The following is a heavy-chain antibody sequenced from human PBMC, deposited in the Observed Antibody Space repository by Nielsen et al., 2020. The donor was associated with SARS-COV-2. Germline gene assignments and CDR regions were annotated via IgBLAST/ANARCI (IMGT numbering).Heavy chain of an antibody. CDR1: GGSISRNIYY. V-gene: IGHV4-39*02. Sequence: SETLSLTCTVSGGSISRNIYYWGWIRQPPGKGLEWIGSIYYSGSTYYNPSLKSRFTISVDTSKHHFSLKLNSVTAADTAVYYCARGGAIYSSSWPSRYWGQGTLVTVSS. CDR2: IYYSGST. J-gene: IGHJ4*02. D-gene: IGHD6-13*01. CDR3: ARGGAIYSSSWPSRY.